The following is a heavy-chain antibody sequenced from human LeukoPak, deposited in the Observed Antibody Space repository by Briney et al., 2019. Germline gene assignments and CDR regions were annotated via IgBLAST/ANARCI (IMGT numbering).Heavy chain of an antibody. J-gene: IGHJ4*02. CDR2: ISYDGSNE. CDR1: GFTFSTYA. Sequence: PGRSLRLSCAASGFTFSTYAMYWVRQAPGKGLEWVAVISYDGSNEYYADSVKGRFTISREKAKNSLYLQMNSLRAGDTAVYYCVRGSKSGRPFDYWGQGTLVTVSS. CDR3: VRGSKSGRPFDY. D-gene: IGHD3-10*01. V-gene: IGHV3-30*14.